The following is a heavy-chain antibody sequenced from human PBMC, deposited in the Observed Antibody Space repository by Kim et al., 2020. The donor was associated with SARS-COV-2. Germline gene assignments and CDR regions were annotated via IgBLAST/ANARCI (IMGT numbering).Heavy chain of an antibody. J-gene: IGHJ1*01. CDR3: ATVVFYYDAGYFKN. V-gene: IGHV3-66*01. Sequence: LSLTCAASGYTVTYNYMGWVRQAPGKGLEWVSFIYSGGNTIYADSVKGRLIISRDHSKNTLYLQMNSLRAEDTAVYYCATVVFYYDAGYFKNWGQGTLVIVSS. CDR1: GYTVTYNY. CDR2: IYSGGNT. D-gene: IGHD3-22*01.